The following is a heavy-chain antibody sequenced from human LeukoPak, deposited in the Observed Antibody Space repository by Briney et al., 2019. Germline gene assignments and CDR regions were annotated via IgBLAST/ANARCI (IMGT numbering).Heavy chain of an antibody. CDR3: ARRRYYGSGDFDL. D-gene: IGHD3-10*01. V-gene: IGHV5-51*01. CDR1: GYIFSTYR. CDR2: IYPGDSDT. Sequence: GASLKISCKASGYIFSTYRLAWVRHMPGKGLEWMGVIYPGDSDTTYSPSLQGQVTISVDTSLTTVYLQWSSLRPSDTAIYYCARRRYYGSGDFDLWGQGTLVTVSS. J-gene: IGHJ1*01.